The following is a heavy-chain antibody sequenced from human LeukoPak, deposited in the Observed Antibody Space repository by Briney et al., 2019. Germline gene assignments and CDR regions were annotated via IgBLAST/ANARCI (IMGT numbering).Heavy chain of an antibody. D-gene: IGHD2/OR15-2a*01. V-gene: IGHV3-30*04. CDR1: GFTFSSYA. CDR2: ISYDGSNK. J-gene: IGHJ6*03. Sequence: PGGSLRLSCAASGFTFSSYAMHWVRQAPGKGLEWVAVISYDGSNKYYADSVKGRFTISRDNSENTLYLQMISLRPDDTAVYYCADNKRGRSYYYYMDVWGKGTTVTISS. CDR3: ADNKRGRSYYYYMDV.